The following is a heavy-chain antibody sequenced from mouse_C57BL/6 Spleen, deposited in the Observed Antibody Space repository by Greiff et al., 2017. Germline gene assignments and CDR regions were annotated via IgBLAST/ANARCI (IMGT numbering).Heavy chain of an antibody. Sequence: VQLQQSGAELVRPGASVKLSCTASGFNIKDDYMHWVKQRPEQGLEWIGWIDPENGDTEYASKFQGKATITADTSSNTAYLQLSSLTSEDTAVYYCANYYGSSSMDYWGQGTSVTVSS. D-gene: IGHD1-1*01. V-gene: IGHV14-4*01. CDR3: ANYYGSSSMDY. CDR2: IDPENGDT. J-gene: IGHJ4*01. CDR1: GFNIKDDY.